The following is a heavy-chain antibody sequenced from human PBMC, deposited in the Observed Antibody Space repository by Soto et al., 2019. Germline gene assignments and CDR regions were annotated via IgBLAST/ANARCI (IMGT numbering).Heavy chain of an antibody. Sequence: PGGSLRLSCAASGFTFSSYWMSWVRQAPGKGLEWVANIKQDGSEKYYVDSVKGRFTISRDNAKNSLYLQMNSLRAEDTAVYYCAREWVRGDQHYYYYYGMDVWGQGTTVTVSS. J-gene: IGHJ6*02. CDR3: AREWVRGDQHYYYYYGMDV. D-gene: IGHD3-10*01. CDR1: GFTFSSYW. CDR2: IKQDGSEK. V-gene: IGHV3-7*01.